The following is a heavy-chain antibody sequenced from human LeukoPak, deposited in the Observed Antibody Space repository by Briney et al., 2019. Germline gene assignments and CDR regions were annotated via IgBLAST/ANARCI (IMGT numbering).Heavy chain of an antibody. V-gene: IGHV3-30*04. D-gene: IGHD3-10*01. J-gene: IGHJ4*02. CDR1: GFTFSSYS. CDR3: PRDVGSSNYFDY. CDR2: ISYDGSNK. Sequence: PGGSLRLSCAASGFTFSSYSMYWVRQAPGKGLEWVAVISYDGSNKYYADSVKGRFTISRDNSKNMLFLQMNSLRAEDTAVYYCPRDVGSSNYFDYWGQGTLVTVSA.